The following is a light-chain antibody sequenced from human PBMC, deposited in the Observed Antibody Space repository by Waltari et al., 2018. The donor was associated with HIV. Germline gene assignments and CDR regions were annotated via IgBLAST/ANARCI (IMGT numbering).Light chain of an antibody. CDR2: DAS. J-gene: IGKJ2*01. CDR3: QQYDNLPSYT. V-gene: IGKV1-33*01. CDR1: QDISNY. Sequence: DIQMTQSPSSLSASVGDRVTITCQASQDISNYLNWYQQKPGKAPKLLIYDASNLETGVPSRFSGSGSGTDVTFTISSLQPEEIATYYCQQYDNLPSYTFGQGTKLEIK.